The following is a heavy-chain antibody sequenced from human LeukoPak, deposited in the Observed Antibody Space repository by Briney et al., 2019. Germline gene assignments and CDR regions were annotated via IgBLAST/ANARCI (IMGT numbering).Heavy chain of an antibody. CDR2: INGNSGDT. J-gene: IGHJ4*02. D-gene: IGHD1-1*01. CDR1: GYTFTGYF. V-gene: IGHV1-2*02. CDR3: ARERHWNQGNFDY. Sequence: ASVKVSCKASGYTFTGYFMHWVRQAPGQGREWMGWINGNSGDTNYAQKFQGRVTMTRDTSINTAFMELSRLRSDDTAVYYCARERHWNQGNFDYWGQGTLVTVSS.